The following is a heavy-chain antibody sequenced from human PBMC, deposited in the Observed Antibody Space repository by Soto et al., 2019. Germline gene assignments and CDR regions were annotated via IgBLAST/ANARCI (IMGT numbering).Heavy chain of an antibody. CDR3: AKDPVLRYFDWYQNWFDP. J-gene: IGHJ5*02. CDR2: ISYDGSNK. CDR1: GFTFSSYG. D-gene: IGHD3-9*01. V-gene: IGHV3-30*18. Sequence: PGGSLRLSCAASGFTFSSYGMHWVRQAPGKGLEWVAVISYDGSNKYYADSVKGRFTISRDNSKNTLYLQMNSLRAEDTAVYYCAKDPVLRYFDWYQNWFDPWGQGTLVTVSS.